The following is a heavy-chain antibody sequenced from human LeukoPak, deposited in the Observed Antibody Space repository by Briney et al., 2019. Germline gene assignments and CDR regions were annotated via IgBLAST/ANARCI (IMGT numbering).Heavy chain of an antibody. V-gene: IGHV3-66*01. Sequence: GGSLRLSCAASGFTINRSYMNWVRQAPGKGLEWVSIIHNDGTTYYADSVKGRFTISRDDSKNTIYLQMNSLRAEDTAVYYCARDSFHTSWGQGTLVTASS. CDR3: ARDSFHTS. D-gene: IGHD2-2*02. J-gene: IGHJ5*02. CDR2: IHNDGTT. CDR1: GFTINRSY.